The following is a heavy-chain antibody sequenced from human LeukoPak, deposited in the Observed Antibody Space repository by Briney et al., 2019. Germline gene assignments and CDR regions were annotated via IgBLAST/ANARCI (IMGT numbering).Heavy chain of an antibody. CDR1: GGSISSYY. V-gene: IGHV4-4*07. CDR2: IYTSGST. J-gene: IGHJ5*02. D-gene: IGHD3-3*01. Sequence: SETLSLTCTVSGGSISSYYWSWIRQPAGKGLEWIGRIYTSGSTNYNPSLKSRVTMSVDTSKNQFSLKLSSVTAADTAVYYCARDRDFWSGVNWFDPWGQGTLVTVSS. CDR3: ARDRDFWSGVNWFDP.